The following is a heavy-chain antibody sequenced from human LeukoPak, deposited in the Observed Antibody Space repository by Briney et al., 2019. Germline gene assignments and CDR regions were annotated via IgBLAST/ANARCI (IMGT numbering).Heavy chain of an antibody. CDR3: ARDSGTTGEVKFDP. CDR2: VYESGTP. V-gene: IGHV4-38-2*02. Sequence: SEALSLTCSVSGLSISSGRFWVWIRQPPGQGLEWLATVYESGTPFYNPSLKSRLTISVDSPRNQFSLRLTSLTAADTAVYYCARDSGTTGEVKFDPWGQGTLVTVSS. J-gene: IGHJ5*02. D-gene: IGHD3-10*01. CDR1: GLSISSGRF.